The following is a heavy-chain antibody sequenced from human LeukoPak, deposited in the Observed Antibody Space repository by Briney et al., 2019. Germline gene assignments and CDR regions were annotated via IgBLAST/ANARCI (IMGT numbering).Heavy chain of an antibody. CDR2: IYPGDSDT. V-gene: IGHV5-51*01. CDR1: GYSFTSYW. Sequence: GESLKISCKGSGYSFTSYWIGWVRQMPGKGLEWMGIIYPGDSDTRYSPSFQGQVTISADKPISTAYLQWSSLKASDTAVYYCARLSYCSGGSCYSGVYYYYGMDVWGQGTTVTVSS. J-gene: IGHJ6*02. D-gene: IGHD2-15*01. CDR3: ARLSYCSGGSCYSGVYYYYGMDV.